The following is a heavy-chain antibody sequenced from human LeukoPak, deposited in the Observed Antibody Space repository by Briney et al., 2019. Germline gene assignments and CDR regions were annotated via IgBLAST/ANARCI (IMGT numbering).Heavy chain of an antibody. CDR3: ARGLGYSYGPPRYYYYYYMDV. D-gene: IGHD5-18*01. Sequence: GGSLRLSCAASGFTFSDYYMSWIRQAPGKGLEWVSYISSSGSTIYYADSVKGRFTISRDTAKNSLYLQMNSLRAEDTAVYYCARGLGYSYGPPRYYYYYYMDVWGKGTTITVSS. CDR1: GFTFSDYY. CDR2: ISSSGSTI. J-gene: IGHJ6*03. V-gene: IGHV3-11*04.